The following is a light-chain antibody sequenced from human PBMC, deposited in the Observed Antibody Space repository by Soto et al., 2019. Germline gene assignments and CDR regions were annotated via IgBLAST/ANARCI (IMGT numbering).Light chain of an antibody. CDR1: QSVSSY. CDR3: QQYGSSPPYT. V-gene: IGKV3-20*01. Sequence: EIVLTQSPGTLSLSPGERATLSCRASQSVSSYLARYQQKPGQAPRLLMYGASSRATGIADRFSGSGSGTDFTLTISRLEPEDVAVYYCQQYGSSPPYTFGQGTKLEIK. J-gene: IGKJ2*01. CDR2: GAS.